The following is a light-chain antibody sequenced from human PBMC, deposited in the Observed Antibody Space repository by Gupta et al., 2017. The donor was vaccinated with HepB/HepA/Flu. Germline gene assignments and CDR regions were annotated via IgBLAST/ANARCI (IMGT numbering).Light chain of an antibody. CDR3: VGWDDSLSGYV. Sequence: QPVLTQPPSACGTPGQRVTISCSGSSSNIGNDNAYWYQQLPGTAPKLLIYNDNQRPSGVPDRFSGSKSGTTASLAISGLRSEDEADYYCVGWDDSLSGYVFGAGTKVTVL. CDR1: SSNIGNDN. CDR2: NDN. J-gene: IGLJ1*01. V-gene: IGLV1-47*02.